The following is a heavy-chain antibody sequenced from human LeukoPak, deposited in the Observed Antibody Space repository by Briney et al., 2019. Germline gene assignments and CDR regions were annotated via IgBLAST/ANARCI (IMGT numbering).Heavy chain of an antibody. D-gene: IGHD2-15*01. J-gene: IGHJ4*02. CDR2: IYYSGST. V-gene: IGHV4-59*12. CDR3: ARRVEDPRTFDY. CDR1: GGSISSYY. Sequence: EPSETLSLTCTVSGGSISSYYWSWIRQPPGKGLEWIGYIYYSGSTNYNPSLKSRVTISVDTSKNQFSLKLSSVTAADTAVYYCARRVEDPRTFDYWGQGTLVTVSS.